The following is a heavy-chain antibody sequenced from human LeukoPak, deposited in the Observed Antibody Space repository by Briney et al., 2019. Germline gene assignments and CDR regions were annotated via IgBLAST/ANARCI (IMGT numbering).Heavy chain of an antibody. CDR3: ARPMDLGSSGAPFDY. D-gene: IGHD6-25*01. CDR1: GYNFTSYW. V-gene: IGHV5-51*01. CDR2: IYPGDSDT. J-gene: IGHJ4*02. Sequence: GESLQISCQGSGYNFTSYWIGGVRQLPGKGVEWMGIIYPGDSDTRSSPSFQGQVTISADKSISTAYLHWSSLKASDTAMYYCARPMDLGSSGAPFDYWGQGTLVTVSS.